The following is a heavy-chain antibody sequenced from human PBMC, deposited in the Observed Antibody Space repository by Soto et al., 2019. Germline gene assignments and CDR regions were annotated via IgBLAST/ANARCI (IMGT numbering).Heavy chain of an antibody. J-gene: IGHJ4*02. Sequence: QVQLQESGPGLVKPSQTLSLTCTVSGGSISSGDYYWSWIRQPPGKGLEWIGYIYYSGSTYYNPSLKSRVTISVDTSKNQFSLKLSSVTAADTAVYYCARGLGYYDSSGYYFFDYGGQGTLVTVSS. D-gene: IGHD3-22*01. CDR1: GGSISSGDYY. CDR3: ARGLGYYDSSGYYFFDY. CDR2: IYYSGST. V-gene: IGHV4-30-4*01.